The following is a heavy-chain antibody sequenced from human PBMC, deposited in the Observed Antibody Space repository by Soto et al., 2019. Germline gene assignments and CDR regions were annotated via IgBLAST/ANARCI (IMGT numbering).Heavy chain of an antibody. CDR1: GFAFSSYG. V-gene: IGHV3-33*01. CDR3: ARGDITFGGVIVMPRSFDY. D-gene: IGHD3-16*02. J-gene: IGHJ4*02. CDR2: IWYDGSNK. Sequence: HPGGSLRLSCAASGFAFSSYGMHWVRQAPGKGLEWVAVIWYDGSNKYYADSVKGRFTISRDNSKNTLYLQMNSLRAEDTAVYYCARGDITFGGVIVMPRSFDYWGQGTLVTVSS.